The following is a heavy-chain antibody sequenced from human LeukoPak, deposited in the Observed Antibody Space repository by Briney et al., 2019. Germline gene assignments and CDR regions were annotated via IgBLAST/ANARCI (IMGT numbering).Heavy chain of an antibody. Sequence: SETLSLTCTVSGGSISSGGYYWSWIRQHPGKGLEWIGYIYYSGSTNYNPSLKSRVTISVDTSKNQFSLKLSSVTAADTAVYYCARVRVWGSYRYFDYWGQGTLVTVSS. CDR1: GGSISSGGYY. CDR2: IYYSGST. J-gene: IGHJ4*02. D-gene: IGHD3-16*02. V-gene: IGHV4-61*08. CDR3: ARVRVWGSYRYFDY.